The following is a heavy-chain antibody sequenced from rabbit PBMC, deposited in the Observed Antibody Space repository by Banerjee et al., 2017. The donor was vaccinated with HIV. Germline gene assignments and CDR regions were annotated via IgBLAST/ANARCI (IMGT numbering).Heavy chain of an antibody. CDR1: GFSFSSSYY. D-gene: IGHD6-1*01. J-gene: IGHJ3*01. CDR3: ARGGNTYISLYL. CDR2: IYTGDGNT. V-gene: IGHV1S40*01. Sequence: QSLEESGGGLVQPEGSLKLSCKASGFSFSSSYYMCWVRQAPGKGLEWIGCIYTGDGNTYYASWAKGRFTISKTSSTTVTLQMTSLTAADTATYFCARGGNTYISLYLWGQGTLVTVS.